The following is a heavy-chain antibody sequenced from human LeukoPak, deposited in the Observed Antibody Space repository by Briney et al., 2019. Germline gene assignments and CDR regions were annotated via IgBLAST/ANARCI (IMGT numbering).Heavy chain of an antibody. V-gene: IGHV4-39*01. D-gene: IGHD2-2*02. Sequence: SETLSLTCTVSGGSISSSSYYWGWIRQPPGKGLEWIGSIYYSGSTYYNPSLKSRVTISVDTSKNQFSLKLSSVTAADTALYYCARLPDPYCSTTSCYRVARNRVALDIWGQGTLVTVSS. CDR3: ARLPDPYCSTTSCYRVARNRVALDI. CDR2: IYYSGST. J-gene: IGHJ3*02. CDR1: GGSISSSSYY.